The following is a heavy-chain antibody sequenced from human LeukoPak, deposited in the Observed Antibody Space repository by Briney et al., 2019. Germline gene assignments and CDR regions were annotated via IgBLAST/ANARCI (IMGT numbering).Heavy chain of an antibody. J-gene: IGHJ1*01. CDR2: IYPGDSDT. CDR1: GYGFTSDW. Sequence: GESLKISCKGSGYGFTSDWIGWVRQMPEKGLEWMGIIYPGDSDTRYSPSFQGQVTISVDKSISTSYLQWSSLKASDTAMYYCATCAGTSSKFFHHWGQGTLVTVSS. D-gene: IGHD3-10*01. CDR3: ATCAGTSSKFFHH. V-gene: IGHV5-51*01.